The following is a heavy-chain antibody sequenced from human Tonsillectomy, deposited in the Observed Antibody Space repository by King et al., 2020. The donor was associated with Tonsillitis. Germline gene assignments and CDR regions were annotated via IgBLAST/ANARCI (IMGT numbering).Heavy chain of an antibody. D-gene: IGHD6-13*01. Sequence: EVQLVESGGGLVKPGGSLRLSCAPSGFTFSSYSMNWVRQAPGKGLEWVSSISSSSTYIYYADSVKGRFTISRDNAKNSLYLQMNSLRAEDTAVYYCARGVTHHYSTSWYFDYWGQGTLVTVSS. CDR3: ARGVTHHYSTSWYFDY. V-gene: IGHV3-21*01. CDR2: ISSSSTYI. CDR1: GFTFSSYS. J-gene: IGHJ4*02.